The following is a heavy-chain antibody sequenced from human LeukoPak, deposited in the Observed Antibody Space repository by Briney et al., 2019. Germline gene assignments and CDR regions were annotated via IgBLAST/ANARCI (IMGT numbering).Heavy chain of an antibody. V-gene: IGHV3-64*01. J-gene: IGHJ4*02. CDR2: ISSNGGST. CDR1: GFTFSSYA. Sequence: PGGSLRLSCAASGFTFSSYAMHWVRQAPGKGLEYVSAISSNGGSTYYANSVKGRFTISRDNSKNTLYLQMSSLRAEDMAVYYCARVPYDFWSGYPDYWGQGTLVTVSS. CDR3: ARVPYDFWSGYPDY. D-gene: IGHD3-3*01.